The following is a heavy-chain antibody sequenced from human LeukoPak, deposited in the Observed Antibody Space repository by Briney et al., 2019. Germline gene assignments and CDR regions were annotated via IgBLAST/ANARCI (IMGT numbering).Heavy chain of an antibody. CDR2: IIPIFGTA. Sequence: SVKVSCKASGGTFSSYAISWVRQAPGQGLEWMGRIIPIFGTANYAQKFQGRVTITTDESTSTAYMELSSLRSEDAAVYYCARDPLGPNGYWGQGTLVTVSS. J-gene: IGHJ4*02. V-gene: IGHV1-69*05. D-gene: IGHD4/OR15-4a*01. CDR1: GGTFSSYA. CDR3: ARDPLGPNGY.